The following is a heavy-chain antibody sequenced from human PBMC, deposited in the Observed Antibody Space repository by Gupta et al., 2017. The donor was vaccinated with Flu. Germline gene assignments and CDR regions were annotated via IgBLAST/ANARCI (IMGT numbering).Heavy chain of an antibody. CDR2: IHRIGGGA. D-gene: IGHD1-1*01. CDR3: ATADTGNALDP. CDR1: GYSLTIYY. J-gene: IGHJ5*02. V-gene: IGHV1-46*04. Sequence: QVPLVQCGAAVKKPGAAVRVSCKASGYSLTIYYIHWVRQAPGQGLEWVGTIHRIGGGATYAQKLQDRVTMTADTSTDTIYMSLSRLKSDDTAVYYCATADTGNALDPWGQGTPVTVSS.